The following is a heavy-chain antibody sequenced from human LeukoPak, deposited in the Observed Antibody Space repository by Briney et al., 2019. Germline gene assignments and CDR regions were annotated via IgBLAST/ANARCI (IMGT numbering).Heavy chain of an antibody. CDR3: AKLLYYYDSSQPY. V-gene: IGHV3-30*02. Sequence: GGSLRLSCAASGFTFSSYGMHWVRQAPGKGLEWVAFIRYDGSNKYYADSVKGRFTISRDNSKDTLYLQMNSLRAEDTAVYYCAKLLYYYDSSQPYWGQGTLVTVSS. J-gene: IGHJ4*02. CDR1: GFTFSSYG. D-gene: IGHD3-22*01. CDR2: IRYDGSNK.